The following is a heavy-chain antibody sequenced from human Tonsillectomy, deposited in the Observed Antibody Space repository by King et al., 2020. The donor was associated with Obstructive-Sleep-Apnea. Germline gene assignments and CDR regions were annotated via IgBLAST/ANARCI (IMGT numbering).Heavy chain of an antibody. CDR3: AKDTARGTAVYGMDV. CDR2: IRYDGSNK. J-gene: IGHJ6*02. V-gene: IGHV3-30*02. Sequence: VQLVESGGGVVQPGRSLRLSCAASGFTFSSYGMHWVRQAPGKGLEGVSFIRYDGSNKYYADVVKGRFTIARDNSKNTRCLQMNSLRAEDTSVYYCAKDTARGTAVYGMDVWGQGTTVTVSS. D-gene: IGHD6-19*01. CDR1: GFTFSSYG.